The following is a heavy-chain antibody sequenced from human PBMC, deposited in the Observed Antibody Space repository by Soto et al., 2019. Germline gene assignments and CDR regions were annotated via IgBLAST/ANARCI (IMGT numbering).Heavy chain of an antibody. Sequence: SETLSLTCTVSGGSISSGEYYWTWIRQPPGKGLEWIGYISYSGSTHYSPSLKSRVSITVDTSKNQFSLNLASVSAEDTAVYYCAMVDNYVTPTPQDAWGQGTTVTVSS. J-gene: IGHJ6*02. D-gene: IGHD3-16*01. CDR1: GGSISSGEYY. CDR2: ISYSGST. V-gene: IGHV4-30-4*01. CDR3: AMVDNYVTPTPQDA.